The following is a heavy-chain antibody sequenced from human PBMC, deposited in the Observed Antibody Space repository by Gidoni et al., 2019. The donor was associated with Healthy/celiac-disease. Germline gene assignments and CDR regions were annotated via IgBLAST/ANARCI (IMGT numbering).Heavy chain of an antibody. J-gene: IGHJ5*02. CDR2: IYYSGST. CDR1: GGSISSYY. CDR3: ARAYCGGDCYRANWFDP. D-gene: IGHD2-21*01. V-gene: IGHV4-59*01. Sequence: QVQLQESGPGLVKPSETLSLTCTVSGGSISSYYWSWIRQPPGKGLEWIGYIYYSGSTNYNPSLKSRVTISVDTSKNQFSLKLSSVTAADTAVYYCARAYCGGDCYRANWFDPWGQGTLVTVS.